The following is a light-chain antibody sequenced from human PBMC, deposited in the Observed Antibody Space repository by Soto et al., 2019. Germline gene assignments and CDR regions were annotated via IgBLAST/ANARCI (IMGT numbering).Light chain of an antibody. CDR1: QGISSY. V-gene: IGKV1-9*01. CDR3: QQLNSYPLT. Sequence: IQLTQSPSSLSASAGDRVTITCRASQGISSYLAWYQQXXXXAPKLLIYAASTLQSGVPSRFSGSGSGTDFTLTISSLQPEDFATYYCQQLNSYPLTFGGGTKVEIK. J-gene: IGKJ4*01. CDR2: AAS.